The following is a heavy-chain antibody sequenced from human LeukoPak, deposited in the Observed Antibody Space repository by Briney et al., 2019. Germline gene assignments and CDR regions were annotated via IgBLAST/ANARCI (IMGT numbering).Heavy chain of an antibody. J-gene: IGHJ6*02. V-gene: IGHV1-46*03. CDR2: INPSGGST. CDR3: ARDGAGWCGGSCCHYYYYGMDV. D-gene: IGHD2-15*01. CDR1: GYTFTSYY. Sequence: GASVKVSCKASGYTFTSYYMHWVRQAPGQGLEWMGIINPSGGSTSYAQKFQGRVTMTRDTSTSTVYMELSSLRSEDTAVYYCARDGAGWCGGSCCHYYYYGMDVWGQGTTVTVSS.